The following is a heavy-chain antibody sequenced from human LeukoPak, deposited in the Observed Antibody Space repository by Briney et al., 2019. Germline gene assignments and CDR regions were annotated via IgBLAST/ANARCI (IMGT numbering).Heavy chain of an antibody. J-gene: IGHJ4*02. D-gene: IGHD3-10*01. Sequence: SETLSLTCTVSGDSLSRSNYYWGWIRHPPGKGLEWIGSICYRRRDDYNPSLKSRVTISVDTSKNQLSLTLSSVTAADTAVYYCARLVPPSGSGSPHPYHFDYWGEATLVIVSS. CDR2: ICYRRRD. V-gene: IGHV4-39*01. CDR1: GDSLSRSNYY. CDR3: ARLVPPSGSGSPHPYHFDY.